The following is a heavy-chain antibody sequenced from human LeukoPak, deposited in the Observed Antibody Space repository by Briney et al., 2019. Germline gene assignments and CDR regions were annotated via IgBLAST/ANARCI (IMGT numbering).Heavy chain of an antibody. D-gene: IGHD3-9*01. J-gene: IGHJ4*02. CDR1: GGSISSYY. CDR3: ARLVDYDILTAYPAYYFDY. Sequence: SETLSLTCTVSGGSISSYYWSWIRQPPGKGLEWIGFIYYSGSTNYNPSLRSRVTISVDTPKIQFSLKLSSVTAADTAVYYCARLVDYDILTAYPAYYFDYWGQGTLVTVSS. V-gene: IGHV4-59*08. CDR2: IYYSGST.